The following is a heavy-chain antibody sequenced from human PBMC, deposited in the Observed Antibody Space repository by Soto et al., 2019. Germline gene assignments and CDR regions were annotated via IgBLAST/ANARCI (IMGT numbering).Heavy chain of an antibody. V-gene: IGHV1-46*01. D-gene: IGHD6-6*01. Sequence: QVQLVQSGAEVKRPGASVKVSCKASGYSLSSYTIHWVRQAPGHGLEWVGIISLSGGNANYAQKRQGRVAISRNISTKTIFMELSSLTSEDTAVYYCAREPYSSSSFRFDYWGQGTMVTVSS. CDR3: AREPYSSSSFRFDY. CDR1: GYSLSSYT. J-gene: IGHJ4*02. CDR2: ISLSGGNA.